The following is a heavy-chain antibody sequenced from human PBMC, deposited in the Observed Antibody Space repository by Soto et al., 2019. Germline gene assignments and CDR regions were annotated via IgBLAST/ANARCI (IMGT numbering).Heavy chain of an antibody. D-gene: IGHD3-22*01. CDR3: ARGDGYYYFDY. CDR1: GYTFTSYA. J-gene: IGHJ4*02. V-gene: IGHV1-3*01. Sequence: ASVKVSCKPSGYTFTSYAMHWVRQAPGQRLEWMGWINAGNGNTKYSQKFQGRVTITRDTSASTAYMELSSLRSEDTAVYYCARGDGYYYFDYWGQGTLVNVSS. CDR2: INAGNGNT.